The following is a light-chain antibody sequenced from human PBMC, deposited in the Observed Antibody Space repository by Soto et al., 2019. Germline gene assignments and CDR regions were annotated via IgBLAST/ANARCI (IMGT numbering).Light chain of an antibody. J-gene: IGLJ2*01. CDR2: DTS. CDR3: LLAYGGGNV. CDR1: TGTVTSGLY. V-gene: IGLV7-46*01. Sequence: QAVVTQESSLTVSPGGTVTLTCGSSTGTVTSGLYPYWFQQKPGQAPKTLIYDTSNKHSWTPARFSGSRLAGKAALTLSGAQPEDEDEYYCLLAYGGGNVFGGGTKLTVL.